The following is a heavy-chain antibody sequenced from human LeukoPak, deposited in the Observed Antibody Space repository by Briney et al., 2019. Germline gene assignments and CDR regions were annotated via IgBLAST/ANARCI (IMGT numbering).Heavy chain of an antibody. V-gene: IGHV5-51*01. J-gene: IGHJ4*02. CDR3: ARHISPGFCGGDCYSLGYYFDY. CDR2: IYPDNSNT. CDR1: GYSFTNYW. Sequence: GESLKISCKGSGYSFTNYWIGWVRQMPGKGLEWMGFIYPDNSNTIYSPSFQSQVTISADTSINTASLQRSTLNASDTAMYYCARHISPGFCGGDCYSLGYYFDYWGQGTLLTLSS. D-gene: IGHD2-21*02.